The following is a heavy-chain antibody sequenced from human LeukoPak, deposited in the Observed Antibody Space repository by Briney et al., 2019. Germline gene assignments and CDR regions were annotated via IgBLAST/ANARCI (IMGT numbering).Heavy chain of an antibody. Sequence: RTGGSLRLSCAASGFTFSNSAMSWVRQAPGKGLEWVSTLSGSGITTYYADSVKGRFTISRDNSKNTLYLQMNSLRAEDTAVYYCAKGIYSSGWSYFDYWGHGTLVTVSS. CDR3: AKGIYSSGWSYFDY. J-gene: IGHJ4*01. D-gene: IGHD6-19*01. CDR1: GFTFSNSA. CDR2: LSGSGITT. V-gene: IGHV3-23*01.